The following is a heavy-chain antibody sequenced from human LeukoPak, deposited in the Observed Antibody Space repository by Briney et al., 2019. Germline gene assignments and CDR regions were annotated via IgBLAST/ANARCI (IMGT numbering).Heavy chain of an antibody. V-gene: IGHV4-34*01. Sequence: PSETLSLTCAVYGGSFSGYYWSWIRQPPGKGLEWIGEINHSGSTNYNPSLKSRVTISVDTSKNQFSLKLSSVTAADTAVYYCARSRGYSYGNYYYYMDVWGKGTTATVSS. CDR2: INHSGST. CDR1: GGSFSGYY. J-gene: IGHJ6*03. CDR3: ARSRGYSYGNYYYYMDV. D-gene: IGHD5-18*01.